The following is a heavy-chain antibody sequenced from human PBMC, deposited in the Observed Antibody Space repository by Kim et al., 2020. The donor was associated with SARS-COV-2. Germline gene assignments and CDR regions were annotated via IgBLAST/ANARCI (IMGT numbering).Heavy chain of an antibody. Sequence: GGSLRLSCAASGFTFSSYAMHWVRQAPGKGLEWVAVISYDGSNKYYADSVKGRFTISRDNSKNTLYLQMNSLRAEDTAVYYCARALPLILGELWDAYYG. CDR2: ISYDGSNK. V-gene: IGHV3-30*04. CDR3: ARALPLILGELWDAYYG. J-gene: IGHJ6*01. CDR1: GFTFSSYA. D-gene: IGHD3-16*01.